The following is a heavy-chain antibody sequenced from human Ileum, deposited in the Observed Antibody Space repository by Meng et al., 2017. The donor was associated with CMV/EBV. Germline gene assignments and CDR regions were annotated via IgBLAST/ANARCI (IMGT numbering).Heavy chain of an antibody. CDR3: TKKSQYGDYTQWFDP. D-gene: IGHD4-17*01. CDR2: IRGSNGDT. CDR1: GFTFGGYA. Sequence: SGFTFGGYAMTGVRQDPGKGLEWVSTIRGSNGDTYYADSVKGRFTISRDNSKNILYLQMNSLRAEDTALYYCTKKSQYGDYTQWFDPWGQGTLVTVSS. V-gene: IGHV3-23*01. J-gene: IGHJ5*02.